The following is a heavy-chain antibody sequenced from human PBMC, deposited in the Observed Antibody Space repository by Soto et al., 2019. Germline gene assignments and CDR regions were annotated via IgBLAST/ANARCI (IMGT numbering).Heavy chain of an antibody. CDR2: ISYDGSNK. CDR3: ARDYSSSSYFDY. CDR1: GFTFSSYA. Sequence: GGSLRLSCAASGFTFSSYAMHWVRQAPGKGLEWVAVISYDGSNKYYADSVKGRFTISRDSSKNTLYLQMNSLRAEDTAVYYCARDYSSSSYFDYWGQGTLVTVSS. V-gene: IGHV3-30-3*01. D-gene: IGHD6-13*01. J-gene: IGHJ4*02.